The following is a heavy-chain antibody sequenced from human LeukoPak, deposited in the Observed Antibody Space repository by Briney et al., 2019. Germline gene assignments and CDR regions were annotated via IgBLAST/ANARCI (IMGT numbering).Heavy chain of an antibody. CDR3: ARRYYYGSGTWSAFDI. CDR1: GYRFTSYW. D-gene: IGHD3-10*01. CDR2: IYPGDSDT. J-gene: IGHJ3*02. V-gene: IGHV5-51*01. Sequence: GESLKISCKGSGYRFTSYWIGWVRQMPGKGLEWMGIIYPGDSDTRYSPSFQGQVTISADKSISTAYLQWSSLKASDTAMYYCARRYYYGSGTWSAFDIWGQGTMVTVSS.